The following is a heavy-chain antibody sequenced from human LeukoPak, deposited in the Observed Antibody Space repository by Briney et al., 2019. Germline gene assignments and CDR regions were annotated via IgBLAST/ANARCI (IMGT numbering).Heavy chain of an antibody. V-gene: IGHV1-2*02. Sequence: ASVKVSCKASGYTFTAYYMHWVRQAPGQGLEWMGWINPNSGGTSFPQKFQGRVTMTRDTSISTAYMELSSLRSDDTAVYHCARYQLLSKSFDYWGQGTLVSVFS. CDR3: ARYQLLSKSFDY. CDR2: INPNSGGT. D-gene: IGHD2-2*01. J-gene: IGHJ4*02. CDR1: GYTFTAYY.